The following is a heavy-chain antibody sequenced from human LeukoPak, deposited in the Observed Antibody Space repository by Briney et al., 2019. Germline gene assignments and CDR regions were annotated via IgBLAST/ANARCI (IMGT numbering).Heavy chain of an antibody. D-gene: IGHD3-10*01. V-gene: IGHV4-34*01. CDR1: GGSFSGYY. Sequence: SETLSLTCAVYGGSFSGYYWSWIRQPPGKGLEWIGEINHSGSTNYNPSLKSRVTISVDTSKNQFSLKLSSVTAADTAVYYCARGLRYYYGSGSYPGVFYYFDYWGQGTLVTVSS. J-gene: IGHJ4*02. CDR2: INHSGST. CDR3: ARGLRYYYGSGSYPGVFYYFDY.